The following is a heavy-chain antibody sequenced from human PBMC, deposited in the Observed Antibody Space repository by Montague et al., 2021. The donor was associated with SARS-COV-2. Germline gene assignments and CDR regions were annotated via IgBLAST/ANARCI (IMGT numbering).Heavy chain of an antibody. D-gene: IGHD3-16*01. CDR2: ISAYNGNT. J-gene: IGHJ6*02. CDR1: GHTFTSYG. Sequence: QSGAEVKKPGASVKVSCKASGHTFTSYGISWVRQAPGQGLEWMGWISAYNGNTNYAQKLQGRVTMTTDTSTSTAYMELRSLRSDDTAVYYCARDLVYDYVWGSSVYYYYGMDVWGQGTTVTVSS. CDR3: ARDLVYDYVWGSSVYYYYGMDV. V-gene: IGHV1-18*04.